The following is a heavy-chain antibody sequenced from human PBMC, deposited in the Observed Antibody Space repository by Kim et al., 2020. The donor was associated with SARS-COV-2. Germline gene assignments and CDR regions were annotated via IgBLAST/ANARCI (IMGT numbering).Heavy chain of an antibody. Sequence: GGSLRLSCAASGFTFSSYWMSWVRQAPGKGLEWVANIKQDGSEKYYVDSVKGRFTISRDNAKNSLYLQMNSLRAEDTAVYYCARTRQDYDYGDYWDYWGQGTLVTVSS. J-gene: IGHJ4*02. CDR3: ARTRQDYDYGDYWDY. CDR1: GFTFSSYW. D-gene: IGHD4-17*01. V-gene: IGHV3-7*03. CDR2: IKQDGSEK.